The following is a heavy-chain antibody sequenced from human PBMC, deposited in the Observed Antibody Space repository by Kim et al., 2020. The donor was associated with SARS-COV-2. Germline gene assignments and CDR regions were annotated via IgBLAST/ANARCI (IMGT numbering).Heavy chain of an antibody. D-gene: IGHD2-2*01. V-gene: IGHV7-4-1*02. Sequence: ASVKVSCKASGYTFTSYAINWVRQAPGQGLEYMGWINTNNGNPTYGQGFTGRFVFSLDTSISTSYLQITSLKAEDTAVYYCARDETSLVGVGIGYIPDAFDIWGQGTMVTVSS. CDR1: GYTFTSYA. CDR3: ARDETSLVGVGIGYIPDAFDI. J-gene: IGHJ3*02. CDR2: INTNNGNP.